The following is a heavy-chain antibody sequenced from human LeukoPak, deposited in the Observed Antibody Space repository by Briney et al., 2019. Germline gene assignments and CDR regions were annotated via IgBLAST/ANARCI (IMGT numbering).Heavy chain of an antibody. V-gene: IGHV3-30*04. Sequence: GGSLRLSCAASGFTFSSYAMHWVRQAPGKGLEWVAVISYDGSNKYYADSVKGRFTISRDNSKNTLYLQMNSLRAEDTAVYYCARVRYYDSSGYYTGHVDYWGQGTLVTVSS. D-gene: IGHD3-22*01. CDR3: ARVRYYDSSGYYTGHVDY. CDR1: GFTFSSYA. CDR2: ISYDGSNK. J-gene: IGHJ4*02.